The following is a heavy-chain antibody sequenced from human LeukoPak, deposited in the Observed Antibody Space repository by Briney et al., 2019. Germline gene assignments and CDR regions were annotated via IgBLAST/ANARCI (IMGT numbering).Heavy chain of an antibody. CDR3: ARDGHDSSGYSLYYFDY. CDR2: VNPKSGGT. J-gene: IGHJ4*02. D-gene: IGHD3-22*01. V-gene: IGHV1-2*04. CDR1: GYTFTGYY. Sequence: GASVKVSCKASGYTFTGYYMQWVRPAPGQGLEWRGWVNPKSGGTNYAEQFGGWVNMTRDTSISTAYMELCRLISNDTAVYYCARDGHDSSGYSLYYFDYWGQGTLVTVAS.